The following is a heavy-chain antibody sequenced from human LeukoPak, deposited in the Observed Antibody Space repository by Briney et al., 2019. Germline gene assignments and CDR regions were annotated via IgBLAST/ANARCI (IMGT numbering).Heavy chain of an antibody. CDR2: IGGST. J-gene: IGHJ4*02. Sequence: ASVKVSCKASGYTFSNYYIHWVRQAPGQGLEWMGIIGGSTNYAQKFQGRVTMTRDTSTSTAHMELRSLRSEDTAVYYCAREPSPMVRGYSPAYWGQGTLVTVSS. CDR3: AREPSPMVRGYSPAY. CDR1: GYTFSNYY. V-gene: IGHV1-46*01. D-gene: IGHD3-10*01.